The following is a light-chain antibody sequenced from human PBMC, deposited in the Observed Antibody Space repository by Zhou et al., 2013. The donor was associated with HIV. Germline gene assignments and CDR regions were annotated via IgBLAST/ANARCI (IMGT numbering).Light chain of an antibody. Sequence: EIVLTQSPDTLSLSPGERATLSCRASQTVSDYLAWYQQKPGQAPRLLIYGASTRATGIPARFSGSGSGTDFTLTISRLEPEDFAVYYCQQYGSSPLFTFGPGTKVDIK. CDR1: QTVSDY. CDR2: GAS. CDR3: QQYGSSPLFT. V-gene: IGKV3-20*01. J-gene: IGKJ3*01.